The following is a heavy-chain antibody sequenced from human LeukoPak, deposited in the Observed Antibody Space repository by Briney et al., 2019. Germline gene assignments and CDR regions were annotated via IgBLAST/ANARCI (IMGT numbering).Heavy chain of an antibody. J-gene: IGHJ4*02. CDR1: GGSFSGYY. V-gene: IGHV4-34*01. Sequence: SETLSLTCAVYGGSFSGYYWSWIRQPPGKGLEWIGEINHSGSTNYNLSLKSRVTISVDTSKNQFSLKLSSVTAADTAVYYCAKIVASLVVFWGQGTLVTVSS. CDR3: AKIVASLVVF. D-gene: IGHD3-22*01. CDR2: INHSGST.